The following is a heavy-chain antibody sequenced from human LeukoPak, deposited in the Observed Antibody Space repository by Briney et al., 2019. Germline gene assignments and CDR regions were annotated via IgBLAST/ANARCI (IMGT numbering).Heavy chain of an antibody. CDR3: ARGVSGYYYVGFDY. CDR2: IIPIFGTA. J-gene: IGHJ4*02. Sequence: ASVKVSCKASGGTFSSYAISWVRQAPGQGLECIGGIIPIFGTANYAQKFQGRVTITADESTSTAYMELSSLRSEDTAVYYCARGVSGYYYVGFDYWGQGTLVTVSS. CDR1: GGTFSSYA. D-gene: IGHD3-22*01. V-gene: IGHV1-69*13.